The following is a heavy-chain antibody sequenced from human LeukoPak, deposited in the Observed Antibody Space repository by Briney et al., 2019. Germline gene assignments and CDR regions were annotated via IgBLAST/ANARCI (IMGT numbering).Heavy chain of an antibody. CDR2: INPNSGGT. V-gene: IGHV1-2*02. D-gene: IGHD1-26*01. CDR1: GYTFTGYY. J-gene: IGHJ4*02. CDR3: ARVQYSGSFSDY. Sequence: ASVKVSCKASGYTFTGYYMHWVRQAPGQGLEWMGWINPNSGGTNYAQKFQGRVTMTRDTSISTAYMELSRLRSDDTAVYYCARVQYSGSFSDYWGQGTLVTVSS.